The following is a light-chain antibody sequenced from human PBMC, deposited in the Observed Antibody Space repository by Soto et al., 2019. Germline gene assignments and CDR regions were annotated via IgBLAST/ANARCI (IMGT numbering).Light chain of an antibody. Sequence: EIVLTQSPDTLSLSPGERATLSCRASQSVSSSLAWYQQKPGQAPRLLIYDASNRATGIPARFSGSGSGTDFTLTISSLEPEDFAVYYCQQRSNWTPEVTFGPENKVDIK. V-gene: IGKV3-11*01. CDR3: QQRSNWTPEVT. CDR2: DAS. J-gene: IGKJ3*01. CDR1: QSVSSS.